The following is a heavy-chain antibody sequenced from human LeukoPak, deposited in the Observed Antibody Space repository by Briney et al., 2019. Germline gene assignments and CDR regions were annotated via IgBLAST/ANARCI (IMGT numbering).Heavy chain of an antibody. CDR3: ARERWVGLWYGEMDV. J-gene: IGHJ6*04. V-gene: IGHV3-7*01. D-gene: IGHD3-10*01. CDR2: IKQDGREN. Sequence: GWSLRLSCAPSGFTVSSYWMSWVRQAPGKVREWVANIKQDGRENYYVDSRKGRFTIPRDNAKNSLYRQMDSLMATETAMTEWARERWVGLWYGEMDVWGEGTTVTISS. CDR1: GFTVSSYW.